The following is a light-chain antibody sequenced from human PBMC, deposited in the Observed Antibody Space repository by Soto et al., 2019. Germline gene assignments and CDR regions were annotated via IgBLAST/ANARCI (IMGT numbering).Light chain of an antibody. Sequence: QSALTQPASVSGSPGQSITISCTGTSSDVGSYKFVSWHQQHPGKAPKPMIYEDSERPSGVSKRFSGSKSGNTASLTISGLQAEDEADYYCCSYAGSSTNYVFGTGTKLTVL. CDR1: SSDVGSYKF. V-gene: IGLV2-23*01. CDR2: EDS. J-gene: IGLJ1*01. CDR3: CSYAGSSTNYV.